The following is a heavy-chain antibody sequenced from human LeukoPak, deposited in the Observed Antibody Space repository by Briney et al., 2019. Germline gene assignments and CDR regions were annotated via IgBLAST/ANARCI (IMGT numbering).Heavy chain of an antibody. D-gene: IGHD2-15*01. J-gene: IGHJ3*02. V-gene: IGHV5-51*01. CDR2: IYPGDSDT. Sequence: PGESLKISCKGSGYSFTSYWIGWVRQMLGKGLEWMGIIYPGDSDTRYSPSFQGQVTISADKSISTAYLQWSSLKASDTAMYYCARRYCSGGSCPLGAFDIWGQGTMVTVSS. CDR1: GYSFTSYW. CDR3: ARRYCSGGSCPLGAFDI.